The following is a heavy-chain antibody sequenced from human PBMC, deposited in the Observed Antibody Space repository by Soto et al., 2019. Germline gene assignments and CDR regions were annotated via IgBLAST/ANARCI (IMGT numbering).Heavy chain of an antibody. Sequence: QVQLVQSGAEVKKPGASVTVSYKASGYTFTSYDITWVRQATGQGLEWMGWMNPNSGNTGDAQKFQGRVTMTRNTSISTAYMELSRLRSEDTAVYYCAREKGGGSYLDYWGQGTLVTVSS. CDR3: AREKGGGSYLDY. J-gene: IGHJ4*02. CDR2: MNPNSGNT. D-gene: IGHD1-26*01. V-gene: IGHV1-8*01. CDR1: GYTFTSYD.